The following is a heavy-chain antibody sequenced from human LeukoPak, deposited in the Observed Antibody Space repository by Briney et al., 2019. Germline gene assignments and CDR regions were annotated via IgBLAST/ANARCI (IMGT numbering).Heavy chain of an antibody. CDR2: IYYSGST. D-gene: IGHD3-9*01. V-gene: IGHV4-31*03. CDR3: ARTFEADSETFDY. CDR1: GGSISSGDYN. J-gene: IGHJ4*02. Sequence: SETLSLTCTVSGGSISSGDYNWSWIRQHPGKGLEWIGYIYYSGSTYYNPSLKSRVTISVDTSKNQFSLKLSSVTAADTAVYYCARTFEADSETFDYWGQGTLVTVSS.